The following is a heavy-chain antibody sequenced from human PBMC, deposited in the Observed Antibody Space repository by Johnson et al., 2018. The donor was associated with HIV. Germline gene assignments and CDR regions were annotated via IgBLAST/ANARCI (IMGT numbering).Heavy chain of an antibody. CDR1: GFTFSSYW. CDR2: INQDGSEI. Sequence: VQVLESGGGLVQPGGSLRLSCITSGFTFSSYWMNWVRQAPGQGLEWVANINQDGSEIYYVDSVKGRFTISRDNAKKSLHLQMNSLRAEDTAVYYCGRWNYALDIWGQGTMVTVSS. J-gene: IGHJ3*02. D-gene: IGHD1-7*01. V-gene: IGHV3-7*05. CDR3: GRWNYALDI.